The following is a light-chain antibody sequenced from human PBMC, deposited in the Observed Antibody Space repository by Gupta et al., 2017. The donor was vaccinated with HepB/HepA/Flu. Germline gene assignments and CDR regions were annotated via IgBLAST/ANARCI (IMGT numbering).Light chain of an antibody. CDR3: QQYNNWPPWT. V-gene: IGKV3-15*01. J-gene: IGKJ1*01. Sequence: EIVMPQSPATLSVSPGERATLSCRASQSVSSSLAWYQQKPGQAPRLLIYAASTRATGIPARFSGSGSGTEFTLTISSLQSEDFAVYYCQQYNNWPPWTFGQGTNVEIK. CDR1: QSVSSS. CDR2: AAS.